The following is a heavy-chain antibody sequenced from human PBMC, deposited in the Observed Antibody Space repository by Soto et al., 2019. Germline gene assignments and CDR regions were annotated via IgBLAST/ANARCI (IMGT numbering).Heavy chain of an antibody. D-gene: IGHD4-17*01. CDR1: GFTFSSYA. CDR2: ISGSGGST. V-gene: IGHV3-23*01. J-gene: IGHJ4*02. Sequence: GGSLRLSCAASGFTFSSYAMSWVRQAPGKGLEWVSAISGSGGSTYYADSVKGRFTISRDNSKNTLYLQMNSLRAEDTAVYYCAKGEAVRGVPGGGSYWGQGTLVTVSS. CDR3: AKGEAVRGVPGGGSY.